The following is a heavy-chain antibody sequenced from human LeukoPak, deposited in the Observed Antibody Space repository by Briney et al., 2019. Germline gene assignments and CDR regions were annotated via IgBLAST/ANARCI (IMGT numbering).Heavy chain of an antibody. CDR3: ARDPGSGPPDYYYYGMDV. D-gene: IGHD6-19*01. V-gene: IGHV4-59*01. J-gene: IGHJ6*02. Sequence: SETLSLTCTVSGGSISSYYWSWIRQPPGKGLEWIGYIYYSGGTNYNPSLKSRVTISVDTSKNQFSLKLSSVTAADTAVYYCARDPGSGPPDYYYYGMDVWGQGTTVTVSS. CDR1: GGSISSYY. CDR2: IYYSGGT.